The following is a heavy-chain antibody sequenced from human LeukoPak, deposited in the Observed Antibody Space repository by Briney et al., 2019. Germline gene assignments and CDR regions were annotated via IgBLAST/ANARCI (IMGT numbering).Heavy chain of an antibody. CDR2: IASDGSST. D-gene: IGHD4-11*01. J-gene: IGHJ6*02. Sequence: GGSLRLSCAASGFTFSSYWMNWVRQAPGKGLVWVSRIASDGSSTTYADSVKGRFTVSRDNSKNSLFLQMNTLRDEDTAVYYCVRDSQDYSNYYYYYYGMDVWGQGTTVTVSS. CDR3: VRDSQDYSNYYYYYYGMDV. CDR1: GFTFSSYW. V-gene: IGHV3-74*01.